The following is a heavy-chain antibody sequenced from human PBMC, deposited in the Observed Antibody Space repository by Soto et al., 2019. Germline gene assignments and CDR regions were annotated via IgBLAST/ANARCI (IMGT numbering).Heavy chain of an antibody. CDR3: ARLDGGRYDYGLDV. V-gene: IGHV2-26*01. CDR1: GFSLSNAGMG. CDR2: IFSNDEK. Sequence: QVTLKESGPVLVRPTETLTLTCTVSGFSLSNAGMGVSWIRQPPGKALEWLAHIFSNDEKSYSTSLRSRLTISKDTSKNQVVLTMTNMDPVDTGTYYCARLDGGRYDYGLDVWGQGTTVTVSS. J-gene: IGHJ6*02.